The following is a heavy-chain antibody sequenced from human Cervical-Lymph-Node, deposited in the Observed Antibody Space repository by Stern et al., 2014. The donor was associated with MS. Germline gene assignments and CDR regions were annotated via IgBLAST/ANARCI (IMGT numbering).Heavy chain of an antibody. CDR1: GFAFASYD. D-gene: IGHD2-8*01. J-gene: IGHJ4*02. CDR2: ISNDGSNK. CDR3: ALPGHFYTNAPDY. Sequence: QLVESGGGVVQPGGSLRLSCATSGFAFASYDLHWVRQAPGKGLEWVAFISNDGSNKYYADSLKDRFIVSRDYSKKTLNLQINSLRREDTAVYYCALPGHFYTNAPDYWGQGTLVTVSS. V-gene: IGHV3-30*03.